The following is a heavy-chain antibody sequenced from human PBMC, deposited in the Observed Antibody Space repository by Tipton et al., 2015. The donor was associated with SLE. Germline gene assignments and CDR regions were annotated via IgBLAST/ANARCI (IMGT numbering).Heavy chain of an antibody. J-gene: IGHJ2*01. CDR3: ARARYFDL. CDR1: GGSITTRSYY. Sequence: LRLSCIVSGGSITTRSYYWGWIRQPPGKGLEWIASISYSGATYYNPSLKSRVIISVDTSKNQFSLKLSSVIAADTAVYYCARARYFDLWGRGTLVTVSS. V-gene: IGHV4-39*07. CDR2: ISYSGAT.